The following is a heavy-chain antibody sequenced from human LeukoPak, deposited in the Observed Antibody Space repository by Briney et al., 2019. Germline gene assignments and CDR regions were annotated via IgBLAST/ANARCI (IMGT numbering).Heavy chain of an antibody. D-gene: IGHD2-2*01. CDR2: ISGSGGST. J-gene: IGHJ4*02. Sequence: GGSLRLSCAASGFTFSNYWIHWVRQAPGKGLEWVSAISGSGGSTYYADSVKGRFTISRDNSKNTLYLQMNSLRAEDTAVYYCAKGRCSSTSCSVDYWGQGTLVTVSS. CDR3: AKGRCSSTSCSVDY. CDR1: GFTFSNYW. V-gene: IGHV3-23*01.